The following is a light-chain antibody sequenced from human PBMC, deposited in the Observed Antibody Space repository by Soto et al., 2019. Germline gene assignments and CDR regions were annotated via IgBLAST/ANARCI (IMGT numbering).Light chain of an antibody. Sequence: QSVLTQPPSASGSPGQSVTISCTGTSSDVGDKYVSWYQQHLGKAPKLIIYEVSQRPSGVPDRFSGSKSGNTASLTVSGLQTEDEADYYCSAYAGSNNFVFGSGTKVT. CDR2: EVS. V-gene: IGLV2-8*01. J-gene: IGLJ1*01. CDR1: SSDVGDKY. CDR3: SAYAGSNNFV.